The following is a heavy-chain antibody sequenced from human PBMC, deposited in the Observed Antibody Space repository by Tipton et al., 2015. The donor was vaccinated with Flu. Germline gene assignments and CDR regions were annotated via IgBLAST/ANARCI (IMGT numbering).Heavy chain of an antibody. CDR2: ISGGGGST. D-gene: IGHD6-19*01. Sequence: QLVQSGGGLVQPGGSLRLSCAASGFTFSRYAMSWVRQAPGKGLEWVSAISGGGGSTYFADSVKGRFTISRDNSKNKVYLQMNRLRAEDTAIYYCAKVIPEKVAGLDYWGQGTLVTVSS. CDR3: AKVIPEKVAGLDY. J-gene: IGHJ4*02. V-gene: IGHV3-23*04. CDR1: GFTFSRYA.